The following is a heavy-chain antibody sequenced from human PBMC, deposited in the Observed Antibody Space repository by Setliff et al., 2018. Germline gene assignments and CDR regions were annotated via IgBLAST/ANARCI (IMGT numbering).Heavy chain of an antibody. J-gene: IGHJ6*03. CDR1: GYTFTSYG. CDR3: ARGITSGGYWGQRFLYLDV. CDR2: TIPLLPLP. D-gene: IGHD3-22*01. V-gene: IGHV1-69*10. Sequence: SVKVSCKASGYTFTSYGISWVRQAPGQGLEWMGGTIPLLPLPNYAVKFQGRVRITADKSTNTAYMELSSLAYEDTAVYYCARGITSGGYWGQRFLYLDVWGRGTTVTVSS.